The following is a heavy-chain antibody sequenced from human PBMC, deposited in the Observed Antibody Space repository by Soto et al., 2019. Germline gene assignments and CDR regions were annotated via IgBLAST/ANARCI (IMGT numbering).Heavy chain of an antibody. CDR3: ARGQGGYSYGYYFDY. V-gene: IGHV1-46*01. D-gene: IGHD5-18*01. Sequence: ASVKVSCKASGYTFTSYAMHWVRQAPGQGLEWMGIINPSGGSTSYAQKFQGRVTMTRDTSTSTVYMELSSLRSEDTAVYYCARGQGGYSYGYYFDYWGQGTLVTVSS. CDR1: GYTFTSYA. J-gene: IGHJ4*02. CDR2: INPSGGST.